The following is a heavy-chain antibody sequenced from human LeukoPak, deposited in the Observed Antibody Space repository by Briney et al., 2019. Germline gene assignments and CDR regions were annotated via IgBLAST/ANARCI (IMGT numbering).Heavy chain of an antibody. Sequence: ASVKVSCKSFGYDFKTYAVSWVRQAPGQGLEWMGWISGYAPNFQDRVTMTTDTSTSTAYIELRSLSLDDRAVYYCARGGGQTSSWRSFGLWGQGTLVIVSS. CDR3: ARGGGQTSSWRSFGL. CDR1: GYDFKTYA. V-gene: IGHV1-18*01. CDR2: ISG. D-gene: IGHD6-13*01. J-gene: IGHJ4*02.